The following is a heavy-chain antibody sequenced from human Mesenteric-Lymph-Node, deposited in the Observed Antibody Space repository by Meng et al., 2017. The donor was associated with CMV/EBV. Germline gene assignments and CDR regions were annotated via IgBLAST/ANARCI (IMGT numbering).Heavy chain of an antibody. J-gene: IGHJ4*02. CDR1: GFTFSSYA. CDR3: ARDLLPIV. V-gene: IGHV3-23*01. D-gene: IGHD2-15*01. Sequence: GESLKISCAASGFTFSSYAMSWVRQAPGKGLEWVSAISGSGGSTYYADSVKGRFTISRDNSKNTLYLQINSLRAEDTAVYYCARDLLPIVWGQGTLVTVSS. CDR2: ISGSGGST.